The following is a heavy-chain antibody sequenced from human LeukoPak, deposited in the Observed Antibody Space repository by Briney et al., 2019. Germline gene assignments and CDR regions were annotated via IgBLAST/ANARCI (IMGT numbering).Heavy chain of an antibody. D-gene: IGHD3-10*01. Sequence: GESLKISCKGSGYSFTSYWIGWVRQMPGKVLEWMGIIYPGDSDTRYSPSFQGQVTISADKSISTAYLQWSSLKASDTAMYYCARYYYSSWSYYFPDSYGMEVWGQGTTVTVSS. CDR1: GYSFTSYW. V-gene: IGHV5-51*01. J-gene: IGHJ6*02. CDR2: IYPGDSDT. CDR3: ARYYYSSWSYYFPDSYGMEV.